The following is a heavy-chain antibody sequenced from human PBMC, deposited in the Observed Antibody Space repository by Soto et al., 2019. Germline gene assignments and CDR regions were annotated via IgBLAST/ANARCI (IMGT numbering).Heavy chain of an antibody. CDR2: IYWDDDK. CDR3: AHRVQWKYGMDV. Sequence: ESGPTLVNPTQTLTLTCTFSGFSLSASGVGVGWIRQPPGKALEWLGIIYWDDDKRYSPSPKTRLTITKDTSKNQVVLTMTNMDPVDTATYYCAHRVQWKYGMDVWGQGTTVTVSS. V-gene: IGHV2-5*02. D-gene: IGHD1-1*01. CDR1: GFSLSASGVG. J-gene: IGHJ6*02.